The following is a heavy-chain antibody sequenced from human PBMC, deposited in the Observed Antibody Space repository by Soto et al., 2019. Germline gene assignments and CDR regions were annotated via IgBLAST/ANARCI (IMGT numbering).Heavy chain of an antibody. CDR2: SYYSGST. CDR3: AREGGSGRWYYYYGMDV. CDR1: GGSISSYY. D-gene: IGHD3-10*01. Sequence: QVQLQESGPGLVKPSETLSLTCTVSGGSISSYYWRWIRQPPGQGLEWIGYSYYSGSTNYNPSPTSRGTISVDTSKTQSCLKLSSVTAAETAVYDCAREGGSGRWYYYYGMDVWGQGTTVPVSS. J-gene: IGHJ6*02. V-gene: IGHV4-59*01.